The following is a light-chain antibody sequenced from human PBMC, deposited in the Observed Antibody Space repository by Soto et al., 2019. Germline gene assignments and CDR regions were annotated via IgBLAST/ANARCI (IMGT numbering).Light chain of an antibody. CDR1: ASDVGGYNY. CDR3: CSYTSRTTYV. V-gene: IGLV2-14*01. J-gene: IGLJ1*01. CDR2: AVS. Sequence: QSVLTQPASVSGSPGQSITISCTGTASDVGGYNYVSWYQQHPGKAPKLMIHAVSNRPSGISSRFSGSKSGNTAPLTISGLQSEDEADYFCCSYTSRTTYVFGTGTKVTVL.